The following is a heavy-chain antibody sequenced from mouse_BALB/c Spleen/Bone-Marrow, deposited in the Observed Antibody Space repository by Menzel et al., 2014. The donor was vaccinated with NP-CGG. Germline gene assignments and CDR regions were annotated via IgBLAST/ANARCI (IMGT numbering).Heavy chain of an antibody. V-gene: IGHV1-4*01. J-gene: IGHJ3*01. D-gene: IGHD2-2*01. CDR3: AREVYGSWFAY. CDR1: GYTLTYYT. CDR2: INPNSDYT. Sequence: QVQLQQSGAELARPGASVKMSCKASGYTLTYYTMYWVKQRPGQGLEWIGYINPNSDYTNYNQKFKDKATLTADKSSSTAYMQLSSLTSEDSAVYYCAREVYGSWFAYWGQGTLVTVSA.